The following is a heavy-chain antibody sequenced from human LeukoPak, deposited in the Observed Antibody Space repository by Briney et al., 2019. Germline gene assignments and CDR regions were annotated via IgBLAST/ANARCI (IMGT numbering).Heavy chain of an antibody. D-gene: IGHD2-15*01. CDR1: GGSFSGYY. V-gene: IGHV4-34*01. CDR2: INHSGST. J-gene: IGHJ5*02. CDR3: ARDFVLVVAATSLFDP. Sequence: SETLSLTCAVYGGSFSGYYWSWIRQPPEKGLEWIGEINHSGSTNYNPSLKSRVTISVDTSKNQFSLKLSSVTAADTAVYYCARDFVLVVAATSLFDPWGPGTLVTVSS.